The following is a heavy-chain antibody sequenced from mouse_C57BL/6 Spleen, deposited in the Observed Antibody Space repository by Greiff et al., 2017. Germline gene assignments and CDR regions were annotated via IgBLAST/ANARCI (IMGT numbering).Heavy chain of an antibody. V-gene: IGHV1-80*01. CDR2: IYPGDGDT. J-gene: IGHJ1*03. CDR3: ARRTTVVATGRYFDV. D-gene: IGHD1-1*01. Sequence: VQLQESGAELVKPGASVKISCKASGYAFSSYWMNWVKQRPGKGLEWIGQIYPGDGDTNYNGKFKGKATLTADKSSSTAYMQLSSLTSEDSAVYFCARRTTVVATGRYFDVWGTGTTVTVSS. CDR1: GYAFSSYW.